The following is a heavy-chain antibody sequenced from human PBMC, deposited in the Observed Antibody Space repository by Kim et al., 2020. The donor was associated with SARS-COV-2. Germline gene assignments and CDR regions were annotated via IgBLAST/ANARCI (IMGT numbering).Heavy chain of an antibody. CDR3: AKASRNYDILTGYYFAGMDV. Sequence: GGSLRLSCAASGFTFYDSSMPWVLQGPGDGWAWVSIISGAGGSTYYADSVKGRFTISRDNSKNSLYLQMNSLRTEDTALYYCAKASRNYDILTGYYFAGMDVWGQGTTVTVSS. CDR2: ISGAGGST. J-gene: IGHJ6*02. V-gene: IGHV3-43*01. CDR1: GFTFYDSS. D-gene: IGHD3-9*01.